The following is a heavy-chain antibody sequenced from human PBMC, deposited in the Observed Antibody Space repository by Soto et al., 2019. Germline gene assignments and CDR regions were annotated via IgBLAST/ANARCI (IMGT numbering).Heavy chain of an antibody. Sequence: EVQLLESGGGLVQPGGSLRLSCAASGFTFSSYAMSWVRQAPGKGLEWVSAISGSGGSTYYADSVKGRFTISRDNSKNTLYLQMNSLRAEDTAVYYCAKAEAMSGYDTHYYFDYWGQGTLVTVSS. V-gene: IGHV3-23*01. CDR1: GFTFSSYA. J-gene: IGHJ4*02. CDR3: AKAEAMSGYDTHYYFDY. CDR2: ISGSGGST. D-gene: IGHD5-12*01.